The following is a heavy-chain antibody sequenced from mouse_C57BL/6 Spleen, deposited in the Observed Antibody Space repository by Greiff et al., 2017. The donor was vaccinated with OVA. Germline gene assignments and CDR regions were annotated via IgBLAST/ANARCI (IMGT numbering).Heavy chain of an antibody. CDR2: IYPGDGDT. J-gene: IGHJ2*01. V-gene: IGHV1-80*01. CDR3: ARSGYYVYFDD. Sequence: QVQLQQSGAELVKPGASVKISCKASGYAFSSYWMNWVKQRPGKGLEWIGQIYPGDGDTNYNGKFKGKATLTADKSSSTAYLQLSSLTSEDSAVYFCARSGYYVYFDDWGQGTTRTVSS. D-gene: IGHD1-1*02. CDR1: GYAFSSYW.